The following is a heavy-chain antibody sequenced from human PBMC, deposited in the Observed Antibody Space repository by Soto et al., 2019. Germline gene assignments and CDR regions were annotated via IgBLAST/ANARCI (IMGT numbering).Heavy chain of an antibody. D-gene: IGHD5-18*01. CDR3: ARVKGYTYGYDPRYYFDY. V-gene: IGHV4-59*01. Sequence: SETLSLTCTVSGGSISNYYWSWIRQPPEKGLEWIAYISNSGKTNYNPSLKSRVTISADTSKSQFSLKLTSMTAADTAVYFCARVKGYTYGYDPRYYFDYWGQGTLVTVSS. CDR1: GGSISNYY. J-gene: IGHJ4*02. CDR2: ISNSGKT.